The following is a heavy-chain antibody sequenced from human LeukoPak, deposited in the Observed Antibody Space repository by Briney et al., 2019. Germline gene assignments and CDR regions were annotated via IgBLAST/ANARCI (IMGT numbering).Heavy chain of an antibody. D-gene: IGHD4-17*01. V-gene: IGHV3-30-3*01. CDR3: ARDDLDDYGDYNPDY. Sequence: RGSLRLSCAASGFTFSSYALHWVRQAPGKGLEWVAVISYDGSNKYYADSVKGRFTISRDNSKNTLYLQMNSLRAEDTAVYYCARDDLDDYGDYNPDYWGQGTLVTVSS. CDR1: GFTFSSYA. CDR2: ISYDGSNK. J-gene: IGHJ4*02.